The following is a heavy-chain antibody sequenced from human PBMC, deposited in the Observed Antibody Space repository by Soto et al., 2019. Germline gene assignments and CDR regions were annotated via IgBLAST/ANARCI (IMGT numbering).Heavy chain of an antibody. CDR2: IYYSGST. J-gene: IGHJ4*02. CDR3: ARYSGYDLLYFDY. CDR1: GGSISSYY. V-gene: IGHV4-59*08. D-gene: IGHD5-12*01. Sequence: QVQLQESGPGLVKPSETLSLTCTVSGGSISSYYWSWIRQPPGKGLEWIGYIYYSGSTNYNPSLKSRVTISVDTSKNQFSLKLSSVTAADTAVYYCARYSGYDLLYFDYWGQGTLVTVSS.